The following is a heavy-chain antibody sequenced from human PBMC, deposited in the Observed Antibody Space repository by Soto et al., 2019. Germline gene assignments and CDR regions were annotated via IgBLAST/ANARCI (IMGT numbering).Heavy chain of an antibody. CDR2: IYYSGST. J-gene: IGHJ6*02. V-gene: IGHV4-59*01. Sequence: SETLSLTCTVSGGSISSYYWSWIRQPPGKGLEWIGYIYYSGSTNYNPSLKSRVTISVDTSKNQFSLKLSSVTAADTAVYYCERGGYRGPIAADGSYYYYGMDVWGQGTTVTVSS. CDR1: GGSISSYY. CDR3: ERGGYRGPIAADGSYYYYGMDV. D-gene: IGHD6-13*01.